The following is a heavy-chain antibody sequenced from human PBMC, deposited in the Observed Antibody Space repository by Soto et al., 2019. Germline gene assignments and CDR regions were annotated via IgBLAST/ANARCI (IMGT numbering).Heavy chain of an antibody. CDR1: GGSISSYY. D-gene: IGHD1-1*01. V-gene: IGHV4-59*08. CDR3: ARHLSTTAAPLPFDY. J-gene: IGHJ4*02. Sequence: SETLSLTCTVSGGSISSYYWSWIRQSPGKGLEWIGYISYSGSTEYNPSLKSRVTISVDTSKNQFSLKLSSVTAAYTAVYYCARHLSTTAAPLPFDYWGQGTLVTVSS. CDR2: ISYSGST.